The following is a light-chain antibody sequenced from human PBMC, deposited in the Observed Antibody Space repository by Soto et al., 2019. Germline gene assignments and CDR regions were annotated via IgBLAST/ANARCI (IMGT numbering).Light chain of an antibody. V-gene: IGLV2-14*01. CDR3: SSYTTSSNYV. Sequence: QSVLTQPASVSGSLGQSITISCTGTSSDVGSYNFVSWYQQRPGKAPKLMIYEVSNRPSGVSNRFSGSKSGNTASLTISGLQAEDEADYYCSSYTTSSNYVFGSGTKVTVL. J-gene: IGLJ1*01. CDR1: SSDVGSYNF. CDR2: EVS.